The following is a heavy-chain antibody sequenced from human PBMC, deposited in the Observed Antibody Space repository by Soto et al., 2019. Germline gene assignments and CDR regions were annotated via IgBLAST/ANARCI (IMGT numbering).Heavy chain of an antibody. CDR2: IYYDGTA. V-gene: IGHV4-59*12. CDR1: GASFSPNY. CDR3: ARSVFP. J-gene: IGHJ5*02. Sequence: PSETLSLTCTVSGASFSPNYWSWIRQPPGKGLEWVGYIYYDGTARHNPSLKSRVTISVDTSKNQFSLKLSSVTAADTAVYYCARSVFPWGQGTLVTVSS.